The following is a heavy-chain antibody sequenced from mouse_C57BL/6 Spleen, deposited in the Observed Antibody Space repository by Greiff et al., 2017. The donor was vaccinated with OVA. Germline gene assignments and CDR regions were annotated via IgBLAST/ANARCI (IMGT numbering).Heavy chain of an antibody. D-gene: IGHD3-3*01. CDR2: ISYDGSN. CDR3: ARERGGDEVYWYFDV. CDR1: GYSITSGYY. J-gene: IGHJ1*03. Sequence: EVKLQESGPGLVKPSQSLSLTCSVTGYSITSGYYWNWIRQFPGNKLEWMGYISYDGSNNYNPSLKNRISITRDTSKNQFFLKLNSVTTEDTATYDCARERGGDEVYWYFDVWGTGTTVTVSS. V-gene: IGHV3-6*01.